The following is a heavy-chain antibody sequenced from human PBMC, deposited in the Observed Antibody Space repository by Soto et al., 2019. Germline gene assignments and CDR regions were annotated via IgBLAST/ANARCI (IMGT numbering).Heavy chain of an antibody. D-gene: IGHD6-6*01. CDR3: ARDAKDSIEYSSSFGFDY. CDR2: ISYDGSNK. J-gene: IGHJ4*02. Sequence: PGGSMRLSCAASGFTFSSYAMHWVRQAPGKGLEWVAVISYDGSNKYYADSVKGRFTISRDNSKNTLYLQMNSLRAEDTAVYYCARDAKDSIEYSSSFGFDYWGQGTLVTVSS. CDR1: GFTFSSYA. V-gene: IGHV3-30-3*01.